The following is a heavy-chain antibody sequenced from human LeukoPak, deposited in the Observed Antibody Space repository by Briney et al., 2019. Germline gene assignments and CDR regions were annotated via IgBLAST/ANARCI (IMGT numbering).Heavy chain of an antibody. D-gene: IGHD2-2*01. CDR1: GFAFSSYE. V-gene: IGHV3-48*03. CDR2: ISSSGGTM. J-gene: IGHJ4*02. Sequence: GGSLRLSCVASGFAFSSYEMNWVRQAPGKGLEWVSYISSSGGTMYYEDSVKGRFTISRDNAENSLYLQMNSLRVEDTGVYYCARDGQQMPYWGQGTLVTVSS. CDR3: ARDGQQMPY.